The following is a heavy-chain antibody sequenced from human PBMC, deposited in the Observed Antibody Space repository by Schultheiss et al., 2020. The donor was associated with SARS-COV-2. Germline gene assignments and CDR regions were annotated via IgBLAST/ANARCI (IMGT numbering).Heavy chain of an antibody. D-gene: IGHD6-19*01. J-gene: IGHJ4*02. CDR1: GGSISRSTFY. V-gene: IGHV4-39*01. Sequence: SETLSLTCTVSGGSISRSTFYWGWIRQSPGKGLEWMGSIYDSGNTHYNPSLKSRVTISVDTSNGQFSLRLNSVTAADTAVYYCARHVRTAVGDVFDYWGQGTLVTVSS. CDR3: ARHVRTAVGDVFDY. CDR2: IYDSGNT.